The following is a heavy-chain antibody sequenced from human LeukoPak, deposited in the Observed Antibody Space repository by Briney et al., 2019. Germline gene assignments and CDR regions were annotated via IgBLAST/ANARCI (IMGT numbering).Heavy chain of an antibody. Sequence: GGSVRLSCAASGFPFSNYWMSWVRQAPGKGLEWVANIKQDGGEKYYVDSVKGRFTISRDNAKNSLYLQMNSLRAEDTAVYYCARDRAYYDFWSGYYSDYWGQGTLVTVSS. D-gene: IGHD3-3*01. CDR3: ARDRAYYDFWSGYYSDY. V-gene: IGHV3-7*01. CDR2: IKQDGGEK. CDR1: GFPFSNYW. J-gene: IGHJ4*02.